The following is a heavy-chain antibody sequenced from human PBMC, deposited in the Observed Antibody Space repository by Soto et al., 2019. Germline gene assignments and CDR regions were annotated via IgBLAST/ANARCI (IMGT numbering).Heavy chain of an antibody. CDR3: ARTGSNISSLSLCSGMDV. V-gene: IGHV1-69*01. CDR1: GGTFDNFI. D-gene: IGHD2-2*01. J-gene: IGHJ6*02. Sequence: QVQLVQSGAEVKEPGSSVRVSCKASGGTFDNFIMNWVRQTPGQGLEWMGGIVPMLGTPTYAEKFKGRVTISATGSTSAMYMEVTILRSDATAIFYCARTGSNISSLSLCSGMDVCGQGTTVSVS. CDR2: IVPMLGTP.